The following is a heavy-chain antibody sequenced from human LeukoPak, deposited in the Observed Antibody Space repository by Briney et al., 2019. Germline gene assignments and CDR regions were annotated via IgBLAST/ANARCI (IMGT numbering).Heavy chain of an antibody. Sequence: GGSLRLSCAASGFTFSSYSMNWVRQAPGKGLEWVSSISSSSSYIYYADSVKGRFTISRDNAKNSLYLQMNSLRAEDTAVYYWARDLYGDRDYGMDVWGQGTTVTVSS. V-gene: IGHV3-21*01. J-gene: IGHJ6*02. CDR3: ARDLYGDRDYGMDV. CDR1: GFTFSSYS. D-gene: IGHD4-17*01. CDR2: ISSSSSYI.